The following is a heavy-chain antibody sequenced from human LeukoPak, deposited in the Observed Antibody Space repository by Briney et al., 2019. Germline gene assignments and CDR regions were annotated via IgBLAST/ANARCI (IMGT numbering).Heavy chain of an antibody. CDR1: GYTLTSYA. D-gene: IGHD2-2*01. Sequence: GASVKVSCKASGYTLTSYAMNWVRQAPGQGLEWMGWINTNTGNPTYAQGFTGRFVFSLDTSVSTAYLQISSLKAEDTAVYYCARLVLPGVGYYYYGMDVWGQGTTVTVSS. J-gene: IGHJ6*02. V-gene: IGHV7-4-1*02. CDR2: INTNTGNP. CDR3: ARLVLPGVGYYYYGMDV.